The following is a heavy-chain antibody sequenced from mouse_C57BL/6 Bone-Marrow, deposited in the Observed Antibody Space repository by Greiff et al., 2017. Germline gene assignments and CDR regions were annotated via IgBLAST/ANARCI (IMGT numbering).Heavy chain of an antibody. D-gene: IGHD1-1*01. CDR3: ARGKVAKYYFDY. J-gene: IGHJ2*01. Sequence: QVQLQQSGAELVKPGASVKISCKASGYAFSSFWMNWVKQRPGKGLEWIGQIYPGDGDTNYNGKFKGKATLTADKSSSTAYMQLRSLTSEDSAVYFCARGKVAKYYFDYWGEGTTLTVSS. CDR2: IYPGDGDT. CDR1: GYAFSSFW. V-gene: IGHV1-80*01.